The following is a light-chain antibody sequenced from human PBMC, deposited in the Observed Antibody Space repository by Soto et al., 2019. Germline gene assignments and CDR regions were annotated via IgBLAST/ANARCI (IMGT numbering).Light chain of an antibody. CDR3: QQYYGAPFT. CDR2: WAS. Sequence: DFVMTQSPDSLAVSLGERATINCKSSQSALYSANNNNYLAWYQQKPGQPPKLLIYWASTRESGVPDRFSGSGSGTDFSLTISSLQAEDVATYYCQQYYGAPFTFGPGTKVDIK. J-gene: IGKJ3*01. V-gene: IGKV4-1*01. CDR1: QSALYSANNNNY.